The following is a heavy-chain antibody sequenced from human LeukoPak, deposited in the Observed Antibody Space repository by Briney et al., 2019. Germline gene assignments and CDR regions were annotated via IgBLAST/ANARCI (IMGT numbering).Heavy chain of an antibody. CDR3: ARGLTTVTTFDY. CDR1: GGSISSSSYY. J-gene: IGHJ4*02. Sequence: SETLSLTCTVSGGSISSSSYYWGWIRQPPGKGLEWIGSIYYSGSTYYNPSLKSRVTISVDTSKNQFSLKLSSVTAADTAVYYCARGLTTVTTFDYWGQGTLVTVSS. D-gene: IGHD4-17*01. V-gene: IGHV4-39*01. CDR2: IYYSGST.